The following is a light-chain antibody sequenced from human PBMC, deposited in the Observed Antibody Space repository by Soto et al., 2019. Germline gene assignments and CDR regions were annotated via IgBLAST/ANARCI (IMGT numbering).Light chain of an antibody. V-gene: IGKV1-39*01. Sequence: DIQMTQSPSSLSASVGDRVTITCRASQSISNYLNWYQQKPGKAPKLLIYAASSLQSGVPSRFSGSGSGTDFTLTISNLQPEDFATYYCQQSYSSWTFGQGTKVEIK. CDR3: QQSYSSWT. CDR2: AAS. J-gene: IGKJ1*01. CDR1: QSISNY.